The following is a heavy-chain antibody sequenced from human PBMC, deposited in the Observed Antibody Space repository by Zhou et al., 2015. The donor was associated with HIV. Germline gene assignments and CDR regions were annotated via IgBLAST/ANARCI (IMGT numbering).Heavy chain of an antibody. Sequence: QVQLVQSGAEVKKPGSSVKVSCKASGGTFNSQGISWVRQAPGQGLEWMGGIIPLFGRANYAQKFQGRVTIAADESTSTAYMELNRLTSEDAAVYFCARSSVNHDNAFDLWGQGTKVIVSS. CDR2: IIPLFGRA. D-gene: IGHD1-14*01. CDR1: GGTFNSQG. J-gene: IGHJ3*01. V-gene: IGHV1-69*01. CDR3: ARSSVNHDNAFDL.